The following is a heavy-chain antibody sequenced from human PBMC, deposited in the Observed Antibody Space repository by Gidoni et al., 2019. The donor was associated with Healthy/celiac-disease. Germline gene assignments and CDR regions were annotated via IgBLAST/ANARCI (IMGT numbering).Heavy chain of an antibody. CDR3: ARDMKGSHRRGMDV. CDR2: IYSGGST. V-gene: IGHV3-53*01. Sequence: EVQLVESGGGLIQPGGSLRLSCAASGFTVSSNYMSWVRQAPGKGLEWVSVIYSGGSTYYADSVKGRFTISRDNSKNTLYLQMNSLRAEDTAVYYCARDMKGSHRRGMDVWGQGTTVTVSS. J-gene: IGHJ6*02. D-gene: IGHD3-16*01. CDR1: GFTVSSNY.